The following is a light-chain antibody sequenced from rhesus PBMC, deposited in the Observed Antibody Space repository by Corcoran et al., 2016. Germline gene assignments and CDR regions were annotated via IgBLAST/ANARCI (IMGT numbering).Light chain of an antibody. CDR2: GAS. Sequence: EIVMTQSPATLSLSPGERATLSCRARQSVSSNLAWYQEKPGQAPRLIISGASSRAPGIADRFSGRGSGTDFTLTISSLEPEDVAVYYCLQHSNWPLTFGGGTKVELK. CDR3: LQHSNWPLT. CDR1: QSVSSN. J-gene: IGKJ4*01. V-gene: IGKV3-24*01.